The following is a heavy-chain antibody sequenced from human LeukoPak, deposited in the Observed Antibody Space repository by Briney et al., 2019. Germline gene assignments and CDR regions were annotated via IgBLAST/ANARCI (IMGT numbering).Heavy chain of an antibody. CDR3: ARQGYGDTYYYMDV. CDR2: IYPGDSDT. D-gene: IGHD4-17*01. CDR1: GYIFTSYW. Sequence: GASLQISCKFSGYIFTSYWIAWVRPLPGKGLEWMGIIYPGDSDTRYSPSFQGQVTISADKSISTAYLQWSSLKASDTAMYYCARQGYGDTYYYMDVWGKGTTVTVSS. V-gene: IGHV5-51*01. J-gene: IGHJ6*03.